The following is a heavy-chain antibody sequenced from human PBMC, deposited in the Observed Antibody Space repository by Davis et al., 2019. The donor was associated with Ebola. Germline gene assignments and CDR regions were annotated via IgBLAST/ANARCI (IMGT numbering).Heavy chain of an antibody. Sequence: PSETLSLTCTVSGGSISSSSYYWGWIRHHPGKALEWIGYIYYSGSTYYNPSLKSRVTISVDTSKNQFSLKLSSVTAADTAVYYCARGVSGGSYYYYYYMDVWGKGTTVTVSS. V-gene: IGHV4-31*03. CDR1: GGSISSSSYY. CDR3: ARGVSGGSYYYYYYMDV. J-gene: IGHJ6*03. CDR2: IYYSGST. D-gene: IGHD2-15*01.